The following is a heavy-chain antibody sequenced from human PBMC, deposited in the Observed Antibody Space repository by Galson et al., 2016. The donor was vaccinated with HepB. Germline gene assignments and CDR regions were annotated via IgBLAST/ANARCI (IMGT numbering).Heavy chain of an antibody. D-gene: IGHD3-10*01. J-gene: IGHJ1*01. V-gene: IGHV3-64D*06. CDR1: GFTFSTYN. CDR2: ISSDGGGT. CDR3: VKREAGYYYGD. Sequence: SLRLSCAASGFTFSTYNMNWVRLAPGKGLEYVSSISSDGGGTYYADSVKGRFTISRDNSKNTLFLQMRSLRAEDTAVYYCVKREAGYYYGDWGQGTLVTVSS.